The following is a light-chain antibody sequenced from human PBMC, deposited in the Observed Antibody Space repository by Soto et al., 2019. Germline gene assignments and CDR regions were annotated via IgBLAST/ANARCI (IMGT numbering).Light chain of an antibody. V-gene: IGKV1-39*01. CDR2: AAS. CDR3: QQSYSTPRT. J-gene: IGKJ4*01. Sequence: DIQMTHSPSSLSASVGDRVSINCRASQSIRSYLNWYQQKPGKAPKLLIYAASSLQSGVPSRFSGSGSGTDFTLTISSLQPEDFATYYCQQSYSTPRTFVGGTKVEIK. CDR1: QSIRSY.